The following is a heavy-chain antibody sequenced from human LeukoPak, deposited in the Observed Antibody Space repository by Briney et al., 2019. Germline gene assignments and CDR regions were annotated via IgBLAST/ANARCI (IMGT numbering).Heavy chain of an antibody. J-gene: IGHJ5*02. CDR1: GYTFTSYG. CDR3: AREVAGTLDNWFDP. Sequence: ASVKVSCKASGYTFTSYGISWVRQASGQGLEWMGWISAYNGNTNYAQKLRGRVTMTTDTSTSTAYMELRSLRSDDTAVYYCAREVAGTLDNWFDPWGQGTLVTVSS. V-gene: IGHV1-18*04. CDR2: ISAYNGNT. D-gene: IGHD6-19*01.